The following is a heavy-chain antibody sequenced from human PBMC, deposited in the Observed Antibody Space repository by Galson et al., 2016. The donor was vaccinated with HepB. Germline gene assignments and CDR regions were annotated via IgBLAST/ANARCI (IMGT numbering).Heavy chain of an antibody. Sequence: SLRLSCAASGLTFSSHWMHWVRQTPGEGLVWVSRINSDGSSTNYADFVKGRFTISRDNSKNTLYLQMNSLRAEDTAVYYCAKSISPYSSNNNWFDPWGQGTLVTVSS. CDR2: INSDGSST. CDR1: GLTFSSHW. V-gene: IGHV3-74*01. J-gene: IGHJ5*02. CDR3: AKSISPYSSNNNWFDP. D-gene: IGHD6-13*01.